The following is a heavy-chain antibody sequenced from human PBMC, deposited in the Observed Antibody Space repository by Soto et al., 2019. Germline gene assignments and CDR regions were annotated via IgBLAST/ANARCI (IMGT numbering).Heavy chain of an antibody. V-gene: IGHV1-58*01. D-gene: IGHD3-16*01. CDR1: GFTFTSSA. CDR3: AADNDYVWGSYVVAFDI. Sequence: ASVKVSCKASGFTFTSSAVQWVRQARGQRLEWIGWIVVGSGNTNYAQKFQERVTITRDMSTSTAYMELSSLRSEDTAVYYCAADNDYVWGSYVVAFDIWGQGTIVTVSS. J-gene: IGHJ3*02. CDR2: IVVGSGNT.